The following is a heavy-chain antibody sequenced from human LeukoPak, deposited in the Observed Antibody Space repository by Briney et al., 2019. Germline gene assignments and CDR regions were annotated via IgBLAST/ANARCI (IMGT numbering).Heavy chain of an antibody. V-gene: IGHV3-30*02. CDR1: GFTFSNYG. J-gene: IGHJ3*02. Sequence: GGSLRLSCAASGFTFSNYGMHWARQAPGKGLEWVAFIRFDGSNKYYADSVKGRFAISRDNSKNTLYLQMNSLRAEDTAVYYCAKGRGYGSPLGAFDIWGQGTMVTVSS. D-gene: IGHD5-18*01. CDR2: IRFDGSNK. CDR3: AKGRGYGSPLGAFDI.